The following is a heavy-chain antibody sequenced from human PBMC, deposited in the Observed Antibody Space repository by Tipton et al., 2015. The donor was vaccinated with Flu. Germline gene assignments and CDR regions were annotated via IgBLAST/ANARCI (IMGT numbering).Heavy chain of an antibody. Sequence: LRLSCTVSGGSISSGGYYWSWIRQHPGKGLEWIGYIYYSGSTYYNPSLKSRVTISVDTSKNQFSLKLSSVTAADTAVHYCARDTTPNDYGDTGFDYWGQGTLVTVSS. J-gene: IGHJ4*02. CDR1: GGSISSGGYY. D-gene: IGHD4-17*01. CDR2: IYYSGST. V-gene: IGHV4-31*02. CDR3: ARDTTPNDYGDTGFDY.